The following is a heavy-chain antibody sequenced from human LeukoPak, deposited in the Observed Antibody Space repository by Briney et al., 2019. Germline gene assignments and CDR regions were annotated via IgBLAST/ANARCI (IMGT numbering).Heavy chain of an antibody. D-gene: IGHD1-26*01. Sequence: ASVKVSCKVSGYTLTELSMHWVRQAPGKGLEWMGGFDPEDGETIYAQKFQGRVTMTEDTSTDTAYMELSSLRSEDTAVYYCATDFQPPSNIVGATEEPPRGAFDIWGQGTMVTVSS. J-gene: IGHJ3*02. CDR3: ATDFQPPSNIVGATEEPPRGAFDI. CDR1: GYTLTELS. V-gene: IGHV1-24*01. CDR2: FDPEDGET.